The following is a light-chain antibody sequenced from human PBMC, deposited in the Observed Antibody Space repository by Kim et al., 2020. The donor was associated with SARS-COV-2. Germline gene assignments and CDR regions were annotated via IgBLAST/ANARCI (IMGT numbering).Light chain of an antibody. CDR3: SAWDRSLNAVV. CDR2: RNN. V-gene: IGLV10-54*04. J-gene: IGLJ2*01. Sequence: QHATLCCAGSRSNVDLQGASWLQQHQGHPPKRLSDRNNDRPTGISERFSASRSGDAASLTITGLRPEDEAHYYCSAWDRSLNAVVFGGGTQLTVL. CDR1: RSNVDLQG.